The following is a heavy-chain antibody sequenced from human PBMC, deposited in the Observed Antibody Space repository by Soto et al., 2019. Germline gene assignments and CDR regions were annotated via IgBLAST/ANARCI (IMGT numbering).Heavy chain of an antibody. CDR1: GFIFSDYG. CDR2: ISYDGIKK. D-gene: IGHD3-10*01. CDR3: AKDPYNARVTVVRGVIDY. J-gene: IGHJ4*02. V-gene: IGHV3-30*18. Sequence: GGSLRLSCAASGFIFSDYGMHWVRQAPGKGLEWVAVISYDGIKKDYADSVKGRFTISRDNSKRSQYLQMNSLCADDTAVYYCAKDPYNARVTVVRGVIDYWGQGTLVTVSS.